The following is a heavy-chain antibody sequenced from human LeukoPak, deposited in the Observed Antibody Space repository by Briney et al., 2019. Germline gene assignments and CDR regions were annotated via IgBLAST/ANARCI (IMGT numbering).Heavy chain of an antibody. CDR2: IYYSGST. V-gene: IGHV4-31*11. CDR1: GGSISSGGYY. J-gene: IGHJ4*02. CDR3: ASAPTPFNGGNPGPFDY. D-gene: IGHD4-23*01. Sequence: SQTLSLTCAVSGGSISSGGYYWSWIRQHPGKGLEWIGYIYYSGSTYYNPSLKSRVTISVDTSKNQFSLKLSSVTAADTAVYYCASAPTPFNGGNPGPFDYWGQGTLVTVSS.